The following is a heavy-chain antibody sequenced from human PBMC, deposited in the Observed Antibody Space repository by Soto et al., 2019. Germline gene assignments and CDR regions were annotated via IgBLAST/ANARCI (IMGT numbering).Heavy chain of an antibody. D-gene: IGHD3-10*01. J-gene: IGHJ4*02. CDR2: INPYNGNT. V-gene: IGHV1-18*01. CDR1: GYTFNTHG. CDR3: ARGCLGVPSHLCY. Sequence: QVLLVQSGAEIKKPGASVKVSCKASGYTFNTHGITWVRQAPGQGLEWMGWINPYNGNTKLAQKVQDRVVMTTDTSTSTAYMELASLRSDDTAVYYCARGCLGVPSHLCYWGQGTLVTVSS.